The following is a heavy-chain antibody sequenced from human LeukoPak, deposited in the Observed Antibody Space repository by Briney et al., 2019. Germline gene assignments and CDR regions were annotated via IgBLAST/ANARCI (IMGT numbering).Heavy chain of an antibody. D-gene: IGHD6-13*01. CDR1: GGSISTYY. V-gene: IGHV4-59*08. CDR2: IYYSGST. CDR3: ARHGSSWSFGY. J-gene: IGHJ4*02. Sequence: SETLSLTCTVSGGSISTYYWSWIRQSPGKGLEWIGYIYYSGSTNYNPSLKSRVTISIDTSKNQFSLRLNSVTAADTAVYYCARHGSSWSFGYWGQGILVTVSS.